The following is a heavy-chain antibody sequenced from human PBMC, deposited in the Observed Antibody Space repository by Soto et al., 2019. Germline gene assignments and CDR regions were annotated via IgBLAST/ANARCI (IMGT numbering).Heavy chain of an antibody. Sequence: ASVKVSCKASGYTFTSYDINWVRQATGQGLEWMGWMNPNSGNTGYAQKFQGRVTMTRNTSISTAYMELSSLRSEDTAVYYCARVSTDIVARNWFDPWGQGTLVTVSS. V-gene: IGHV1-8*01. CDR1: GYTFTSYD. CDR3: ARVSTDIVARNWFDP. J-gene: IGHJ5*02. D-gene: IGHD5-12*01. CDR2: MNPNSGNT.